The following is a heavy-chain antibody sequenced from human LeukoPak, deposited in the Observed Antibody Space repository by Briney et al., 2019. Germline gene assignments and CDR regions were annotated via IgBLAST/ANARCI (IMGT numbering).Heavy chain of an antibody. V-gene: IGHV3-21*01. Sequence: NPGGSLRLSCVASGFTFSTYNMNWVRQAPGKGLEWVSSISTSSSYIYYADSVKGRFTISRDNAKNSLYLQMNSLRAEDTAVYYCARESSKSWAAHNDYWGQGTLVTVSS. J-gene: IGHJ4*02. D-gene: IGHD4-11*01. CDR3: ARESSKSWAAHNDY. CDR1: GFTFSTYN. CDR2: ISTSSSYI.